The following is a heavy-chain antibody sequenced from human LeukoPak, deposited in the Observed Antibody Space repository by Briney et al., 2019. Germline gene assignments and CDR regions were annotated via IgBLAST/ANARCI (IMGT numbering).Heavy chain of an antibody. D-gene: IGHD6-6*01. V-gene: IGHV4-34*01. CDR2: INHSGST. J-gene: IGHJ5*02. CDR1: GFTFSSYA. Sequence: GSLRLSCAASGFTFSSYAMSWVRQPPGKGLEWIGEINHSGSTNYNPSLKSRVTISIDTSKNQFSLKLSSVTAADTAVYYCARHGLSIAAPGRWFDPWGQGTLVTVSS. CDR3: ARHGLSIAAPGRWFDP.